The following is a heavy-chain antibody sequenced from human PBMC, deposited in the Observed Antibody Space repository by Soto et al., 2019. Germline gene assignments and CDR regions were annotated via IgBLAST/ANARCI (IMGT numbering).Heavy chain of an antibody. CDR2: TYFSGTT. CDR1: GVSISDTSYY. Sequence: QLQLQESGPGLVKPSETLSLTCNVSGVSISDTSYYWGWLRKPPGKGREWIGTTYFSGTTFYNPSLKSRLTISVDTSKNQFSLRLRSVTAADTAVYYCARHGSYWGQGTLVAVSS. J-gene: IGHJ4*02. V-gene: IGHV4-39*01. CDR3: ARHGSY.